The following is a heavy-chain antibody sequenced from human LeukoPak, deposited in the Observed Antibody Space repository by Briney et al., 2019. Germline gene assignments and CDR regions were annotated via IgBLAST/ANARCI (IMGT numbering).Heavy chain of an antibody. CDR1: GYSISSGDY. CDR3: ARGGYYYYYMDV. V-gene: IGHV4-38-2*01. Sequence: PSETLSLTCAVSGYSISSGDYWGWIRQPPGRGLEWIGSIYHSGSTYYNPSLKSRVTISVDRSKNQLSLKLSSVTAADTAVYYCARGGYYYYYMDVWGKGTTVTVSS. CDR2: IYHSGST. D-gene: IGHD3-16*01. J-gene: IGHJ6*03.